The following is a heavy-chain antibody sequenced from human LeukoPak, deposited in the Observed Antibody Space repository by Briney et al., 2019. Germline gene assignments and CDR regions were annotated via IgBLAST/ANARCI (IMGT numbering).Heavy chain of an antibody. CDR3: AREWEMATTGD. CDR2: INPNSGGT. D-gene: IGHD5-24*01. Sequence: ASVTVSCKASGYTFTRYYMHWVRQAPGQGLEWMGWINPNSGGTNYAQKFQGRVTMTRDTSISTAYMELSRLRSDDTAVYYCAREWEMATTGDWGQGTLVTVSS. CDR1: GYTFTRYY. J-gene: IGHJ4*02. V-gene: IGHV1-2*02.